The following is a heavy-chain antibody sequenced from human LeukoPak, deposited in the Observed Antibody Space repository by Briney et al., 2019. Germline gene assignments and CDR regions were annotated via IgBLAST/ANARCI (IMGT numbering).Heavy chain of an antibody. Sequence: PGGSLRLSCAASGFTFSSYSMNWVRQAPGKGLEWVSSISSSSSYIYYADSVKGRFTISRDNAKNSLYLQMSSLRAEDTAVYYCARARTTTGYYDSSGPWGQGTLVTVSS. D-gene: IGHD3-22*01. V-gene: IGHV3-21*01. CDR1: GFTFSSYS. J-gene: IGHJ5*02. CDR3: ARARTTTGYYDSSGP. CDR2: ISSSSSYI.